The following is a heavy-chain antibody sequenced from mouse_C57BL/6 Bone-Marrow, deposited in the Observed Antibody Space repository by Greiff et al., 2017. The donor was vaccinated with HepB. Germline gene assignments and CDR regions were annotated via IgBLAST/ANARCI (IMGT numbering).Heavy chain of an antibody. D-gene: IGHD1-1*01. CDR2: IDPENGDT. CDR3: THYDSDYFDY. V-gene: IGHV14-4*01. Sequence: VQLKESGAELVRPGASVKLSCTASGFTFKDDYMHWVKQSPEQGLEWIGWIDPENGDTEYASKFQGKATITADTSSNTAYLQLSSLTSEDTAVYYCTHYDSDYFDYWGQGTTVTVSA. J-gene: IGHJ2*01. CDR1: GFTFKDDY.